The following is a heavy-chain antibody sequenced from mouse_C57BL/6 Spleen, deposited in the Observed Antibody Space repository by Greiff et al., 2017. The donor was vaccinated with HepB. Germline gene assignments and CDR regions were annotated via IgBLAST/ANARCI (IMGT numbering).Heavy chain of an antibody. CDR1: GYTFTSYW. V-gene: IGHV1-7*01. J-gene: IGHJ1*03. Sequence: VQLQQSGAELAKPGASVKLSCKASGYTFTSYWMHWVKQRPGQGLEWIGYINPSSGYTKYNQKFKDKATLTADKSSSPAYMQLSSLTYEDSAVYYCAREGTVVYWYFDVWGTGTTVTVSS. CDR3: AREGTVVYWYFDV. CDR2: INPSSGYT. D-gene: IGHD1-1*01.